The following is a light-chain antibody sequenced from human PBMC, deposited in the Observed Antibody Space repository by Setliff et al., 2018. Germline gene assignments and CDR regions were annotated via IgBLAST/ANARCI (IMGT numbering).Light chain of an antibody. Sequence: QSALTQPASVSGSPGQSITISCTGPSSDIGGYNYVSWYQQYPGKAPQLIIHGVSKRPSGVSDRFSGSKSGNTASLTISGLQVEGEADYYCSSYTSNTFVFAAGTKGTVL. J-gene: IGLJ1*01. CDR3: SSYTSNTFV. V-gene: IGLV2-14*03. CDR1: SSDIGGYNY. CDR2: GVS.